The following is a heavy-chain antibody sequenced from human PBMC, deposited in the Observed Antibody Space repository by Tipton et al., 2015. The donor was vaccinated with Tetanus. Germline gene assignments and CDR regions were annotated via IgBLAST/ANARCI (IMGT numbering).Heavy chain of an antibody. CDR3: AGQEWELLFAHY. CDR1: GGSISSSSYY. Sequence: TLSLTCTVSGGSISSSSYYWGWIRQPPGKGLEWIGSIYYSGSTYYNPSLKSRVTISVDTSKNQFSLKLSSVTAADTAVYYCAGQEWELLFAHYWGQGTLVTVSS. V-gene: IGHV4-39*01. J-gene: IGHJ4*02. D-gene: IGHD1-26*01. CDR2: IYYSGST.